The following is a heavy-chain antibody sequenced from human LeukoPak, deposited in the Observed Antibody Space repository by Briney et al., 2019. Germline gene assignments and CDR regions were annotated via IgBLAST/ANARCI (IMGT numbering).Heavy chain of an antibody. V-gene: IGHV3-7*01. D-gene: IGHD3-10*01. J-gene: IGHJ6*03. CDR1: GFTFSNYW. CDR3: ARDGVLMVRGVRVLDYYHYYMDV. CDR2: IKQDGSEK. Sequence: SGGSLRLSCAASGFTFSNYWMSWVRQAPGKGLEWVANIKQDGSEKYYVDSVKGRFTISRDNAKNSLYLQMNSLRGEDTAVYYCARDGVLMVRGVRVLDYYHYYMDVWGKGTTVTISS.